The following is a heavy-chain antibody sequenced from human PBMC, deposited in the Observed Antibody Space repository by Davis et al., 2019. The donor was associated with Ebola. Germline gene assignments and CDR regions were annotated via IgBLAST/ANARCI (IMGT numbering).Heavy chain of an antibody. Sequence: ASVKVSCKASGYTFTSYGISWVRQAPGQGLEWMGWISAYNGNTNYAQKLQGRVTMTTDTSTSTAYMELRSLRSDDTAVYYCAKDRGGYCTGVSCFIDYWGQGTLVTVSS. CDR2: ISAYNGNT. CDR1: GYTFTSYG. D-gene: IGHD2-15*01. V-gene: IGHV1-18*01. J-gene: IGHJ4*02. CDR3: AKDRGGYCTGVSCFIDY.